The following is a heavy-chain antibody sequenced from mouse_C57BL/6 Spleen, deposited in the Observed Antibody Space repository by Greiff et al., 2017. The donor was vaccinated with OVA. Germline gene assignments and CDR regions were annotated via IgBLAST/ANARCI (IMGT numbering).Heavy chain of an antibody. D-gene: IGHD2-4*01. CDR3: ARGDYGYYFDY. CDR2: IWSGGST. CDR1: GFSLTSYG. Sequence: VKLMESGPGLVQPSQSLSITCTVSGFSLTSYGVHWVRQSPGKGLEWLGVIWSGGSTDYNAAFISRLSISKDNSKSQVFFKMNSLQADDTAIYYCARGDYGYYFDYWGQGTTLTVSS. V-gene: IGHV2-2*01. J-gene: IGHJ2*01.